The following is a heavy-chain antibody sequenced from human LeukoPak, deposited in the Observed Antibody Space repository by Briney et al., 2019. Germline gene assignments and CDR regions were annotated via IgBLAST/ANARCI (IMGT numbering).Heavy chain of an antibody. CDR3: AREAYLGY. V-gene: IGHV3-7*01. CDR2: IKQDGSEK. J-gene: IGHJ4*02. D-gene: IGHD7-27*01. CDR1: GIIFSNYW. Sequence: GGSLRLSCAASGIIFSNYWMSWVRQAPGNGLEWVANIKQDGSEKYYVDSVKGRFTISRDNPKNSLYLQMNSLRAEDTAVYYCAREAYLGYWGQGTLVTVSS.